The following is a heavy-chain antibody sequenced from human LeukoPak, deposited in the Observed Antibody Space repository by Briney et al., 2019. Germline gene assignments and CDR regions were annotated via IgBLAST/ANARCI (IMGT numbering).Heavy chain of an antibody. Sequence: GGSLRLSCAASGYTFSSYAMSWVREAPGKGLEWVSGISGSGDNTYYADSVKGRFTISRDNSKNTLYVQVNSLGTEDTAAYYCAKGSYYDSSGYFYFDYWGQGTLVTVSS. CDR1: GYTFSSYA. CDR3: AKGSYYDSSGYFYFDY. J-gene: IGHJ4*02. CDR2: ISGSGDNT. D-gene: IGHD3-22*01. V-gene: IGHV3-23*01.